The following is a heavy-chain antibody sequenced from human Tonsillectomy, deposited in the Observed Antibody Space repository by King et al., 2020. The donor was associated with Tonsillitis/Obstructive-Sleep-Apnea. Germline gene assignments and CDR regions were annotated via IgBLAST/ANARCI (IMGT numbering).Heavy chain of an antibody. Sequence: VQLVESGGGLLKPGGSLRLPCAASGVTFSNARMSWGRQAPGEGLEWVGRSKSNTEGGAKDYPAPVKGRWTISRDESKKTVYVQMNSLKTEDTAVYYCTTSFGGYSGNDPIDYWGQGTLVTVSS. CDR3: TTSFGGYSGNDPIDY. CDR2: SKSNTEGGAK. CDR1: GVTFSNAR. D-gene: IGHD5-12*01. J-gene: IGHJ4*02. V-gene: IGHV3-15*01.